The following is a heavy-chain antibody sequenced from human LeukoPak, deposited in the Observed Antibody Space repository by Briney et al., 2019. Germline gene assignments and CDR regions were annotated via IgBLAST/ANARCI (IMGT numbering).Heavy chain of an antibody. CDR2: INHSGST. CDR1: GGSFSGYY. D-gene: IGHD3-10*01. V-gene: IGHV4-34*01. J-gene: IGHJ6*02. Sequence: SETLSLTCAVYGGSFSGYYWSWIRQPPGKGLEWIGEINHSGSTNYNPSLKSRVTKSVDTSKNQFSLKLSSVTAADTAVYYCASLYGSGSYFDGMDVWGQGTTVTVSS. CDR3: ASLYGSGSYFDGMDV.